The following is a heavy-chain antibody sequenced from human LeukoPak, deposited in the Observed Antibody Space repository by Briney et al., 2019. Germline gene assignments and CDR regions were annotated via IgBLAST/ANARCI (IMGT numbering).Heavy chain of an antibody. D-gene: IGHD3-3*01. V-gene: IGHV3-23*01. CDR3: ARASWSSNADAVW. CDR1: GFSFSSNA. Sequence: GGSLRLSCAASGFSFSSNAMSWVRQAPARGLEWVSSIRSNGDTFYADSVKGRFTLSRDDSRNTVYLHLNNLRVEDSAVYYCARASWSSNADAVWWGQGTLVTVSS. J-gene: IGHJ4*02. CDR2: IRSNGDT.